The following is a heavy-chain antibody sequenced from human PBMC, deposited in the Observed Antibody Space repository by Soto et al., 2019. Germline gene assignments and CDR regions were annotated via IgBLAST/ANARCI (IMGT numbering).Heavy chain of an antibody. J-gene: IGHJ6*02. CDR2: ISYDGSNK. CDR1: GFTFSSYG. V-gene: IGHV3-30*18. Sequence: PGGSLRLSCAASGFTFSSYGMHWVRQAPGKGLEWVAVISYDGSNKYYADSVKGRFTISRDNSKNTLYLQMNSLRAEDTAVYYCAKGGVWSGYYGPACGMDVWGQGTTVTVSS. CDR3: AKGGVWSGYYGPACGMDV. D-gene: IGHD3-3*01.